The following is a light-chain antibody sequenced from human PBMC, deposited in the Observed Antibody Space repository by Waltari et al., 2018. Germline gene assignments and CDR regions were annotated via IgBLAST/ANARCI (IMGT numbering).Light chain of an antibody. J-gene: IGKJ2*01. CDR1: QSVLNTANSKNY. CDR3: QQYYDSPHT. CDR2: RAS. Sequence: DTVITQSPEFLTMSLGERAPINCKSSQSVLNTANSKNYLAWYHQKPGQPPKLLVYRASTRESGVPDRFSGSGSGTDFTLTISSLQTEDVGVYYCQQYYDSPHTFGQGTKLEIK. V-gene: IGKV4-1*01.